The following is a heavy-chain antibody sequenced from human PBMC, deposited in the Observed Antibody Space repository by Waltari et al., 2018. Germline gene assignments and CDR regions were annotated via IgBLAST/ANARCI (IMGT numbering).Heavy chain of an antibody. D-gene: IGHD3-10*01. CDR1: GGSISSYY. CDR2: IYTSGST. V-gene: IGHV4-4*09. J-gene: IGHJ3*02. Sequence: QVQLQESGPGLVKPSETLSLTCTVSGGSISSYYWSWIRQPPGKGLEWIGYIYTSGSTNYHPSLKSRVTISVDTSKNQFSLKLSSVTAADTAVYYCAGTMVRGVIKSAFDIWGQGTMVTVSS. CDR3: AGTMVRGVIKSAFDI.